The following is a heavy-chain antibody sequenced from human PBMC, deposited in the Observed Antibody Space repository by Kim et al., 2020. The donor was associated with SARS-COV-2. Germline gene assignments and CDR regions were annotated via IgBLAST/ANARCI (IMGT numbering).Heavy chain of an antibody. CDR1: GFTFSTYW. CDR2: IKQDGSEN. V-gene: IGHV3-7*01. D-gene: IGHD4-17*01. CDR3: ARDRTTHDY. Sequence: GGSLRLSCVASGFTFSTYWMSWVRQAPGKGLEWVANIKQDGSENYYVDSVKGRSTISRDNAKHSLYLQMNSLSAEDTAVYYCARDRTTHDYWVHGPLVTV. J-gene: IGHJ4*01.